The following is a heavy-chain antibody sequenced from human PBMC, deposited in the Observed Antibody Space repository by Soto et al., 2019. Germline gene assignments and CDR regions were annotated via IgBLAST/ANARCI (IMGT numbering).Heavy chain of an antibody. J-gene: IGHJ3*02. V-gene: IGHV1-69*01. D-gene: IGHD2-21*01. Sequence: QVQLVQSGAEVKKPGSSVKVSCKTSGGTFSSYTINWVRQAPGQGLEWMGGIIPLFGTANYAQKFQGRVTITADESTSTAYMQLSSLRSEDTAVYYCAKVGGGDAFDIWGQGTMVTVSS. CDR2: IIPLFGTA. CDR3: AKVGGGDAFDI. CDR1: GGTFSSYT.